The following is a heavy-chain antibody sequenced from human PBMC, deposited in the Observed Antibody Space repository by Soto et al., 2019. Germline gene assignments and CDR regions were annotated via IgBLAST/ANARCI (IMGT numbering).Heavy chain of an antibody. J-gene: IGHJ4*02. CDR1: GYTFTSYG. CDR3: ARDLLYSSHPTPSDY. V-gene: IGHV1-18*01. Sequence: QVQLVQSGAEVKKPGASVKVSCKASGYTFTSYGISWVRQAPGQGLEWMGWSSAYNGNTNYAQKRQGRVTMTTDTSTSTAYMELRSLRSDDTAVYYCARDLLYSSHPTPSDYWGQGTLVTVSS. CDR2: SSAYNGNT. D-gene: IGHD6-13*01.